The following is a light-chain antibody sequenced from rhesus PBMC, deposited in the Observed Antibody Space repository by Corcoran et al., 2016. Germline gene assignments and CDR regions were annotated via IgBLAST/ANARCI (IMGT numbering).Light chain of an antibody. CDR1: SSDIGGYTR. CDR3: SAYESRSTYS. Sequence: QAAPTQSPSVSGSPGQSVTISCPGTSSDIGGYTRVSWYQQHPGKAPKLMIYEVSKRPSGVSDLLSGSQSGNTASRTSTGLQAEYEADYYCSAYESRSTYSFGGGTRLTVL. V-gene: IGLV2-13*03. CDR2: EVS. J-gene: IGLJ1*01.